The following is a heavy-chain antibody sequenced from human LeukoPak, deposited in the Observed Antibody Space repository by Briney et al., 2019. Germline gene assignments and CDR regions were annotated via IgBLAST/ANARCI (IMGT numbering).Heavy chain of an antibody. D-gene: IGHD6-13*01. CDR3: ARLPSGYTSSLGVFDY. CDR2: IYYSGST. CDR1: GGSISSSSYY. J-gene: IGHJ4*02. Sequence: SETLSLTCTVSGGSISSSSYYWSWIRQPPGKGLEWIGSIYYSGSTYYNPSLKSRVTISVDTSKNQFSLKLSSVTAADTAIYYCARLPSGYTSSLGVFDYWGQGTLVTASS. V-gene: IGHV4-39*01.